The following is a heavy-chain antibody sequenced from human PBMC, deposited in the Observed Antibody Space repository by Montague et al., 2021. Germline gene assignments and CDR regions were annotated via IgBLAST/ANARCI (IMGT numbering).Heavy chain of an antibody. CDR1: GFIFSEYS. CDR2: IWSDGSNK. V-gene: IGHV3-30*04. D-gene: IGHD3-10*01. Sequence: SLRLSCAASGFIFSEYSMCWVRQAPGKGLEWVAGIWSDGSNKYYAESVKGRFTISRDNSENTGHLQMSSLRAEDTAIHYCAILWFGGNWFDHWGQGTLVTVSS. J-gene: IGHJ5*02. CDR3: AILWFGGNWFDH.